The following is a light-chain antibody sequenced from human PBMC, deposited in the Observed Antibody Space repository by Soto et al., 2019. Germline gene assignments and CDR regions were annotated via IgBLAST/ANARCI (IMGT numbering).Light chain of an antibody. CDR2: LEGDGSY. CDR3: ETWDSNTWV. Sequence: QLVLTQSSFASASLGSSVKLTCTLSSGHSSFIIAWHQQQPGKAPRFLMKLEGDGSYDKGSGVPDRFSGSSSGADRYLTISNLQFEDEADYYCETWDSNTWVFGGGTKLTVL. J-gene: IGLJ3*02. V-gene: IGLV4-60*02. CDR1: SGHSSFI.